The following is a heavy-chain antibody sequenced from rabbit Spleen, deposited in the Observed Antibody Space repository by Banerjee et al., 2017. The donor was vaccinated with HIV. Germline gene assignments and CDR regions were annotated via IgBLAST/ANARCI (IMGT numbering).Heavy chain of an antibody. V-gene: IGHV1S45*01. Sequence: QEQLVESGGGLVQPEGSLTLTCTASGFSFSSSDYMCWVRQAPGKGLECIACIYGGSSGSTYYASWAKGRFTISKTSSTTVTLQMTSLTAADTATYFCARDAGTSFSTYGMDLWGQGTLVTVS. CDR2: IYGGSSGST. CDR3: ARDAGTSFSTYGMDL. J-gene: IGHJ6*01. CDR1: GFSFSSSDY. D-gene: IGHD8-1*01.